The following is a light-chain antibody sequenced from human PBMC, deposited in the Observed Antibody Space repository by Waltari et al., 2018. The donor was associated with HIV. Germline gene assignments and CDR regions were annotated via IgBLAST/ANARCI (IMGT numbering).Light chain of an antibody. CDR1: SSDVGGYNY. CDR3: SSYAGSNNFVV. V-gene: IGLV2-8*01. CDR2: EVS. J-gene: IGLJ2*01. Sequence: QSALTQPPSASGSPGQSVTISCTGTSSDVGGYNYVSWYQRHPGKAPKLMIYEVSKRTSGGPDRFSGSKSGNTASLAVSGLQAEDEADYYCSSYAGSNNFVVFGGGTKLTVL.